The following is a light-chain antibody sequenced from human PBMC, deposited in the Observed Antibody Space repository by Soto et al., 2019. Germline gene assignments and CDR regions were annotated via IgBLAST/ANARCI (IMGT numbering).Light chain of an antibody. CDR3: HQYDSSPLT. V-gene: IGKV3-20*01. Sequence: EIVLTQSPGTLSLSPGERATLSCRASQSVSSSYLAWYQQKPGKSPRLLIYGASSRATGIPDRFRGSGSGTDFSITISRPEPEDFAVHYCHQYDSSPLTFGGGTNVDIK. J-gene: IGKJ4*01. CDR1: QSVSSSY. CDR2: GAS.